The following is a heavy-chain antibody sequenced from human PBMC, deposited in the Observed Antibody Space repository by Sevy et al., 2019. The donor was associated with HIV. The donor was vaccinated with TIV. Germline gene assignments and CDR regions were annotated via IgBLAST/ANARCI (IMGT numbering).Heavy chain of an antibody. J-gene: IGHJ3*02. Sequence: GGSLRLSCAASGFTFSTYNMHWDRQAPGKGLEWVSYISSTSNTIYYADSVKGRFTISRDNADNSLYLQMKSLRAEDTALYYCARIGMITFGGAARGAFDIWGQGTMVTVSS. CDR3: ARIGMITFGGAARGAFDI. V-gene: IGHV3-48*01. CDR1: GFTFSTYN. CDR2: ISSTSNTI. D-gene: IGHD3-16*01.